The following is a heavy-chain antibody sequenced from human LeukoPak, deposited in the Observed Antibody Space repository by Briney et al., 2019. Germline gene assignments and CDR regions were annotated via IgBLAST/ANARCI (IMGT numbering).Heavy chain of an antibody. J-gene: IGHJ4*02. V-gene: IGHV1-2*02. D-gene: IGHD3-22*01. Sequence: ASVTVSFPASRYTLIDYYMHWVRQAPSQGLEWMGWINPCSGGTNYAQKFQGRVTMTRNTTISTAYMDLSRLISDDTAVDYCARGYDSSGYQPPDYWGQGTLVTVSS. CDR3: ARGYDSSGYQPPDY. CDR2: INPCSGGT. CDR1: RYTLIDYY.